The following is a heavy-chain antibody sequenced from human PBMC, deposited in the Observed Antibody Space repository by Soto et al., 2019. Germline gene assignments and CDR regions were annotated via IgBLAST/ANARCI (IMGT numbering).Heavy chain of an antibody. CDR2: ISSDGNHK. CDR1: GFTVSSYT. Sequence: QVQLVESGGGVVQPGRSLRLSCAASGFTVSSYTMHWVRQAPGQGLEWVAVISSDGNHKYYTDSVKGRFTISRDTSTNTLNLQMNSRRAEDTAVYYCARWEHPRFDYWGQGTLVTVSS. J-gene: IGHJ4*02. D-gene: IGHD1-26*01. V-gene: IGHV3-30-3*01. CDR3: ARWEHPRFDY.